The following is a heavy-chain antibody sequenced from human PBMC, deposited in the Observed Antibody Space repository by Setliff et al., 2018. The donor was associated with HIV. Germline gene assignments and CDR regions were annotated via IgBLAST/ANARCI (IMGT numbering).Heavy chain of an antibody. J-gene: IGHJ4*02. D-gene: IGHD3-10*01. CDR1: GYTFTSYG. CDR2: ISAYNGNT. Sequence: ASVKVSCKASGYTFTSYGISWVRQAPGQGLAWMGWISAYNGNTNYAQKLQGRVTMTTDTSTSTAYMELRSLRSDDTAVYYCARDLITMVRGVIQDYWGQGTLVTVSS. CDR3: ARDLITMVRGVIQDY. V-gene: IGHV1-18*01.